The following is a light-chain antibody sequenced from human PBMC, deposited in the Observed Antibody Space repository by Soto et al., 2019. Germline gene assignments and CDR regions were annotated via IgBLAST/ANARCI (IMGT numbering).Light chain of an antibody. CDR1: QSVASN. J-gene: IGKJ5*01. Sequence: EIVMTQSPATLSVSPGESVTLSCRASQSVASNLAWYHQRPGQAPSLLIFGASTRAPGIPGRCSGSGSEIDCTLTISSLHAEDFAVYHGQHCKKSPITLGQGTRLEIK. CDR2: GAS. V-gene: IGKV3-15*01. CDR3: QHCKKSPIT.